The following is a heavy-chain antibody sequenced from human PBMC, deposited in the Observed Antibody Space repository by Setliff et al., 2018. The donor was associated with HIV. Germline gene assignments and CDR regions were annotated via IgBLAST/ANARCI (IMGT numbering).Heavy chain of an antibody. D-gene: IGHD3-10*01. Sequence: GGSLRLSCAASGLIFSSYEMNWVRQAPGKGLEWISFIGGHGSIIHYADSVKGRFTISRDNAKNSVYLQMHSLRVEDTAVYFCAKLGGSGSYSNAFDYWGQGTLVTVS. V-gene: IGHV3-48*03. CDR2: IGGHGSII. CDR1: GLIFSSYE. J-gene: IGHJ4*02. CDR3: AKLGGSGSYSNAFDY.